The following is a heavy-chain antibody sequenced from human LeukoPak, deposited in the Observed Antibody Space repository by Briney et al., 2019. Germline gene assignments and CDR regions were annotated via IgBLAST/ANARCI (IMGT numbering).Heavy chain of an antibody. V-gene: IGHV4-31*03. D-gene: IGHD5-18*01. J-gene: IGHJ5*02. CDR3: ARAQIGDTAMVTEGWFDP. CDR1: GVSISSGGYY. Sequence: EPSETLSLTCTVSGVSISSGGYYWSWIRQHPGKGLEWIGYIYYSGSTYYNPSLKSRVTISVDTSKNQFSLKLSSVTAADTAVYYCARAQIGDTAMVTEGWFDPWGQGTLVTVSS. CDR2: IYYSGST.